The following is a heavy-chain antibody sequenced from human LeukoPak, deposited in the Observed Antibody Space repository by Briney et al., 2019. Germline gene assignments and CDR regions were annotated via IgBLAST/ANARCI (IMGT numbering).Heavy chain of an antibody. Sequence: GRSLRLSCAASGFTFSSYGMHWVRQAPGKGLEWVAVISYDGSNEYYVDSVKGRFTISRDNAKSTLYLQMNSLRAEDTAVYYCARDKSPIAVAGTRGDYWGQGTLVTVSS. J-gene: IGHJ4*02. CDR1: GFTFSSYG. CDR2: ISYDGSNE. D-gene: IGHD6-19*01. V-gene: IGHV3-30*03. CDR3: ARDKSPIAVAGTRGDY.